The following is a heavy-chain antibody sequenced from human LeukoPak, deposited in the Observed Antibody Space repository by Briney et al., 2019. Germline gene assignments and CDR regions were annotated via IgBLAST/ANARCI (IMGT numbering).Heavy chain of an antibody. V-gene: IGHV5-51*01. Sequence: GESLKISCKGSGYSFTSYWIGWVRQMPGKGLEWMGIIYPGDSDTRYSPSFQGQVTISADKSISTAYLQWSSLKASDTAMYYCATQTGRAAILGDSFDIWGQGTMVTVSS. J-gene: IGHJ3*02. D-gene: IGHD2-2*02. CDR3: ATQTGRAAILGDSFDI. CDR1: GYSFTSYW. CDR2: IYPGDSDT.